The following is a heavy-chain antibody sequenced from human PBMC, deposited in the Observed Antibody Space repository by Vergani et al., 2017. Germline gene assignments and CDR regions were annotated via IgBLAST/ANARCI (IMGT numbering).Heavy chain of an antibody. V-gene: IGHV1-2*02. Sequence: QVQLVQSGDEVKKPGASVKVSCKASGYTFTGYYMHWVRQAPGQGLEWMGWINPNSGGTNYAQKFQGRVTMTRDTSISTAYMELSRLRSDDTAVYYCARSRPYCTSGSCPAIWGQGTLVTVSS. J-gene: IGHJ4*02. CDR1: GYTFTGYY. CDR2: INPNSGGT. D-gene: IGHD2-15*01. CDR3: ARSRPYCTSGSCPAI.